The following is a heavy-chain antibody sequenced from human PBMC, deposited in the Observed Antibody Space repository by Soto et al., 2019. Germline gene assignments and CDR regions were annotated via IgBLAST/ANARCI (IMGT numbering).Heavy chain of an antibody. V-gene: IGHV4-34*01. Sequence: SETLSLTCAVYGGSFSAYYWSWIRQPPGKGLEWIGEITHSGSTNYNPSLKSRVTISVDTYKNQFSLKLSSVTAADTAVYYCARAGDSSGPVALGYWGQGTLVTVCS. CDR3: ARAGDSSGPVALGY. J-gene: IGHJ4*02. CDR1: GGSFSAYY. D-gene: IGHD6-19*01. CDR2: ITHSGST.